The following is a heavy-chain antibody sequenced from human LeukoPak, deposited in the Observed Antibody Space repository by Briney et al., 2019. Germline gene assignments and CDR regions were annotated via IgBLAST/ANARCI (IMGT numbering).Heavy chain of an antibody. J-gene: IGHJ4*02. D-gene: IGHD6-13*01. CDR2: IDRDGVNT. CDR1: GFTFSYYW. CDR3: VRASMRMTTAGLVDY. V-gene: IGHV3-74*01. Sequence: GGSLRLSCEASGFTFSYYWMRWVRQAPGKGLVWVSRIDRDGVNTAYANSVKGRCTISRDNARNTLFLQMNSLRAEDTAVYYCVRASMRMTTAGLVDYWGQGTLVTLSS.